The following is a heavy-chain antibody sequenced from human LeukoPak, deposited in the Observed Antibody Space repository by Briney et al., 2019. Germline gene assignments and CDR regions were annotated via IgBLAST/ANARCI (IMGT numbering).Heavy chain of an antibody. CDR2: ISGSTDST. J-gene: IGHJ4*02. CDR3: AKVYLTGTGRGFSDH. CDR1: GFTFSSYA. D-gene: IGHD1-7*01. V-gene: IGHV3-23*01. Sequence: GGSLRLSCAASGFTFSSYAMSWVRQAPGKGLEWVSAISGSTDSTYYADSVKGRFTISRDNSKNTVYLQMNSLRAEDTAVYYCAKVYLTGTGRGFSDHWGQGTLVTVSS.